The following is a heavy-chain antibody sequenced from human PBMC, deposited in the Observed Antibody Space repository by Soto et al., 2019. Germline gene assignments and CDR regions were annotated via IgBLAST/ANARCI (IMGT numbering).Heavy chain of an antibody. J-gene: IGHJ4*02. CDR2: ISYDGSNK. CDR1: GFTFSSYG. V-gene: IGHV3-30*18. CDR3: AKDLDYDFWSGYYLPLDY. D-gene: IGHD3-3*01. Sequence: PGGSLRLSCAASGFTFSSYGMHWVRQAPGKGLEWVAVISYDGSNKYYADSVKGRFTISRDNSKNTLYLQMNSLRAEDTAVYYRAKDLDYDFWSGYYLPLDYWGQGTLVTVS.